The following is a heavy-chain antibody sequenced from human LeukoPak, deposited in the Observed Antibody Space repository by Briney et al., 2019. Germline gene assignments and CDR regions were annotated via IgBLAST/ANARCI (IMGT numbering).Heavy chain of an antibody. CDR1: GYSFTNYW. V-gene: IGHV5-51*01. CDR3: ARARQSGSYAGFSH. Sequence: PGESLKIPCKGSGYSFTNYWVAWVRQMPGKGLEWMGIIYPGDFDTRYSPSLQGQVTMSADKSISTAYQQLNNLKASDTAVYYCARARQSGSYAGFSHWGQGTLVTVSS. J-gene: IGHJ1*01. D-gene: IGHD3-16*01. CDR2: IYPGDFDT.